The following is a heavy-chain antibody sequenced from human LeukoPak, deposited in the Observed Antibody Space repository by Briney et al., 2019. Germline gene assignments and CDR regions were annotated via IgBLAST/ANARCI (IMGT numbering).Heavy chain of an antibody. V-gene: IGHV3-48*03. CDR2: ISSSGSTI. CDR3: AREKVTMVRGVIKDYYYYYMDV. D-gene: IGHD3-10*01. CDR1: GFTFSSYE. J-gene: IGHJ6*03. Sequence: GGSLRLSCAASGFTFSSYEMNWVRQAPGKGLEWVSYISSSGSTIYYADSVKGRFTISRDNAKNSLYLQMNSLRAEDTAVYYCAREKVTMVRGVIKDYYYYYMDVWGKGTTVTISS.